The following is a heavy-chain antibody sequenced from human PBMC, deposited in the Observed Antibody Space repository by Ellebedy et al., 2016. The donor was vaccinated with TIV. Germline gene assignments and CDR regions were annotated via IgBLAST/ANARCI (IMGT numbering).Heavy chain of an antibody. CDR1: GGSISRRNW. J-gene: IGHJ6*02. Sequence: MPSETLSLTCAVSGGSISRRNWWSWIWHPPGKGLEWIGYIYYSGSTNYNPSLKSRVTISVDTSKNRFSLRLSSVTAADTAVYYCARTGRGGPTGMDVWGQGTTVTVSS. V-gene: IGHV4-59*01. CDR2: IYYSGST. CDR3: ARTGRGGPTGMDV. D-gene: IGHD2-15*01.